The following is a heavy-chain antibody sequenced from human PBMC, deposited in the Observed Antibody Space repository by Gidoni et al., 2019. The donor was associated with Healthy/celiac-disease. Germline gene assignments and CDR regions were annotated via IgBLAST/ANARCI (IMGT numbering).Heavy chain of an antibody. CDR3: ARDLRYYDSSEGFDY. CDR1: GFTVSSNS. V-gene: IGHV3-66*02. J-gene: IGHJ4*02. Sequence: EMQLWGAGGGLAQPGGSLRLSCPASGFTVSSNSMSWVRQPPGKGLECVSVIYSGGSTYYADSVEGRFTISRDNSKNTLYLQMNSLRAEDTAVYYCARDLRYYDSSEGFDYWGQGTLVTVSS. D-gene: IGHD3-22*01. CDR2: IYSGGST.